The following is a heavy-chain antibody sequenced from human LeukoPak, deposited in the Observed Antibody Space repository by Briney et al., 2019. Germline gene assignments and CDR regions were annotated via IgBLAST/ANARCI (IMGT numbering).Heavy chain of an antibody. CDR2: INPTGGAT. CDR3: ARGGIVDAGPFDY. J-gene: IGHJ4*02. Sequence: ASVKVSCKASGYTFTRYYVHWVRQAPGQGVEWMGIINPTGGATHYAQKFEGRVTMTRDTSTSTVYMELSSLRSEDTAVYYCARGGIVDAGPFDYWGQGTQVTVSS. V-gene: IGHV1-46*01. D-gene: IGHD6-13*01. CDR1: GYTFTRYY.